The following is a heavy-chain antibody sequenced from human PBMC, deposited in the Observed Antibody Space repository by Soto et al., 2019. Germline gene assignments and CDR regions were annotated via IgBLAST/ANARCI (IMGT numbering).Heavy chain of an antibody. V-gene: IGHV3-48*03. D-gene: IGHD1-26*01. Sequence: PGGSLRLSCAASGFSFSTYEMNWVRQAPGKGLEWVSYISKNGIDIYYADSVKGRFTIPRDNANNSLFLQMDSLRPEDTAVYYCAPRKYGSFNIGAFDIWGQGTMVTVSS. CDR3: APRKYGSFNIGAFDI. CDR2: ISKNGIDI. CDR1: GFSFSTYE. J-gene: IGHJ3*02.